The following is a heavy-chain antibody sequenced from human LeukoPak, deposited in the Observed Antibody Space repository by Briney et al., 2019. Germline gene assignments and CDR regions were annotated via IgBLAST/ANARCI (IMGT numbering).Heavy chain of an antibody. CDR3: AKDNGGPAHYNFYSMDF. Sequence: GGSLRLSCAASGFTFTNYWMSWVRQAPGKGPEWVANIKHDGSETYYLDSVKGRFTISRDNAKNSLYLQMNSLRIEDTALYYCAKDNGGPAHYNFYSMDFWGKGTTVTVSS. CDR1: GFTFTNYW. V-gene: IGHV3-7*03. J-gene: IGHJ6*03. CDR2: IKHDGSET. D-gene: IGHD2-8*01.